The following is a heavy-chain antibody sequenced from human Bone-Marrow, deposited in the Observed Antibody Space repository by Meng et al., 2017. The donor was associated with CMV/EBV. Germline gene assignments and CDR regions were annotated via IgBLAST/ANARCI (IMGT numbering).Heavy chain of an antibody. D-gene: IGHD3-3*01. CDR3: ARGRPQGFLEWLPSYGMDV. Sequence: LSLTCAASGFTFSSYEMNWVRQAPGKGLEWVSYISSSGSTIYYADSVKGRFTISRDNAKNALYLQMNSLRAEDTAVYYCARGRPQGFLEWLPSYGMDVWGQGTTVTVSS. V-gene: IGHV3-48*03. CDR1: GFTFSSYE. J-gene: IGHJ6*02. CDR2: ISSSGSTI.